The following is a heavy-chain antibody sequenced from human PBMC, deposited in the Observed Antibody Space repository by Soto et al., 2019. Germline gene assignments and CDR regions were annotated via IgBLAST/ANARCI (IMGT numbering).Heavy chain of an antibody. D-gene: IGHD2-21*02. V-gene: IGHV3-23*01. Sequence: GGSLRLSCAASGFSFSTYAMSWVRQAPGTGLQWVSTISGSGEKTYYADSVKGRFTISSDRSKNTLYLQMDSLRADDTSVYYCARLPGGTALRPAYWGQGTRVTVSS. CDR2: ISGSGEKT. J-gene: IGHJ4*02. CDR1: GFSFSTYA. CDR3: ARLPGGTALRPAY.